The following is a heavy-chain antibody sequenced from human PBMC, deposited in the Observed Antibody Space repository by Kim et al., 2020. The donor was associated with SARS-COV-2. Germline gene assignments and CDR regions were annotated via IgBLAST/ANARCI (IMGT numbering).Heavy chain of an antibody. J-gene: IGHJ6*02. CDR2: ISYDGSNK. D-gene: IGHD3-10*01. V-gene: IGHV3-30*18. CDR3: AKDVFRGSGSYYYYYYYGMDV. Sequence: GGSLRLSCAASGFTFSSYGMHWVRQAPGKGLEWVAVISYDGSNKYYADSVKGRFTISRDNSKNTLYLQMNSLRAEDTAVYYCAKDVFRGSGSYYYYYYYGMDVWGQGTTVTVSS. CDR1: GFTFSSYG.